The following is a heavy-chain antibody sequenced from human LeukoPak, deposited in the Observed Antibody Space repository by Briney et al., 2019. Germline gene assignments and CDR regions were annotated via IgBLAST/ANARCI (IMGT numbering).Heavy chain of an antibody. CDR2: IYSGGST. J-gene: IGHJ5*02. V-gene: IGHV3-66*02. CDR3: AREAWYYYGSGSYSNWFDP. Sequence: GGSLRLSCAASGFTVSSNYMSWVRQAPGKGLEWVSVIYSGGSTYYADSVKGRFTISRDNSKNTLYHQMNSLRAEDTAVYYCAREAWYYYGSGSYSNWFDPWGQGTLVTVSS. CDR1: GFTVSSNY. D-gene: IGHD3-10*01.